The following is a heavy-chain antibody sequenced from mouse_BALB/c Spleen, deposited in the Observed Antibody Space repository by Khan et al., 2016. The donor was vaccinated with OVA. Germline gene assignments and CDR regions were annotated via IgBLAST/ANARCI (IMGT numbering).Heavy chain of an antibody. CDR1: GYIFTDYV. V-gene: IGHV1-77*01. CDR2: IYPGSDST. Sequence: QVQLQQSGPELVKPGASVKMSCKASGYIFTDYVMNWVKQRNGQGLEWIGQIYPGSDSTYYNEKFKGKATLTADRSSSTAYMQLSNLTSEDSAVYFWARAGWDVFAYWGQGTLVTVSA. CDR3: ARAGWDVFAY. D-gene: IGHD4-1*01. J-gene: IGHJ3*01.